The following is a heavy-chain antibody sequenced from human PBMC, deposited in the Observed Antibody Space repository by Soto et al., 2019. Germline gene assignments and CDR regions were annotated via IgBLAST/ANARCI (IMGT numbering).Heavy chain of an antibody. CDR3: AKAHVEQWLVGWFDP. Sequence: GGSLRLSCAASGFTFSSYAMSWVRQAPGKGLEWVSAISGSGGSTYYADSVKGRFTISRDNSKNTLYLRMNSLRAEDTAVYYCAKAHVEQWLVGWFDPWGQGTLVTVS. J-gene: IGHJ5*02. V-gene: IGHV3-23*01. CDR2: ISGSGGST. D-gene: IGHD6-19*01. CDR1: GFTFSSYA.